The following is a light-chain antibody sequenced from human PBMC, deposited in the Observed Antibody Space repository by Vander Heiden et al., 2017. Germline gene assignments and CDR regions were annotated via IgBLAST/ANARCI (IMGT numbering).Light chain of an antibody. V-gene: IGLV1-40*01. Sequence: QPVLTQPPSVSGAPGQGCTIPCSGSSSKSGAGYDGHWYQQLPVTSPKPHIYGNSNRPSGVPDRFSGSKSGTSASLSITGLQAEDEADYYCQPYDSSLSGWVFGGGTKLTVL. CDR1: SSKSGAGYD. CDR3: QPYDSSLSGWV. CDR2: GNS. J-gene: IGLJ3*02.